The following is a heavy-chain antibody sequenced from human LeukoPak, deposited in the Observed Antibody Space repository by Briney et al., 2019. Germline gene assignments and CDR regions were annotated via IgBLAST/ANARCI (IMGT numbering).Heavy chain of an antibody. Sequence: GESLKISCKGSGYSFTSYWIGWVRQMPGKGLEWMGIIYPGDSDTRYSPSFQGQVTISADKSISTAYLQWSSLKASDTAMYYCARGINYYDSSGYYSYFQHWGQGTLVTVSS. D-gene: IGHD3-22*01. V-gene: IGHV5-51*01. CDR1: GYSFTSYW. CDR2: IYPGDSDT. J-gene: IGHJ1*01. CDR3: ARGINYYDSSGYYSYFQH.